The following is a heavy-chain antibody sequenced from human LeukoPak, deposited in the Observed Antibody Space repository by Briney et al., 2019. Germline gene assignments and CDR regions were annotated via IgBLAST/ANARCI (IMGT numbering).Heavy chain of an antibody. CDR1: GFTFSSYA. J-gene: IGHJ4*02. V-gene: IGHV3-23*01. Sequence: GGSLRLSCAASGFTFSSYAMSWVRQAPGKGLGWVSAISGSGGSTYYADSVKGRFTISRDNSKNTLYLQMNSLRAEDTAVYYCAKDRALLWFGELSYFDYWGQGTLVTVSS. CDR2: ISGSGGST. D-gene: IGHD3-10*01. CDR3: AKDRALLWFGELSYFDY.